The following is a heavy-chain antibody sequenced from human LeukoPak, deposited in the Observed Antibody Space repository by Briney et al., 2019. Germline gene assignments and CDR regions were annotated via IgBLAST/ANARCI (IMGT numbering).Heavy chain of an antibody. CDR3: DVFGEDEAFDI. CDR2: MNPNSGGT. V-gene: IGHV1-2*02. D-gene: IGHD3-10*01. Sequence: ASVKVSCKASGYTFTSYDINWVRQATGQGLEWMGWMNPNSGGTNYAQKFQGRVTMTRDTSISTAYMELSRLRSDDTAVYYCDVFGEDEAFDIWGQGTMVTVSS. CDR1: GYTFTSYD. J-gene: IGHJ3*02.